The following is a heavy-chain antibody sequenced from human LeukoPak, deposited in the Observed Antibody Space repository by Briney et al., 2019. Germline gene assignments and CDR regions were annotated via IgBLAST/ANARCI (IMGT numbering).Heavy chain of an antibody. Sequence: PGGSLRLSCAASGFTFNSYWMSWVRQAPGKGLEWVANIKQDVNEKYYVDSVKGRFTISRDNAKNSLYLQMNSLRAEDTAVYFCAGDKTTGGYYEFDYWGQGALVTVSS. V-gene: IGHV3-7*03. J-gene: IGHJ4*02. D-gene: IGHD1-26*01. CDR1: GFTFNSYW. CDR3: AGDKTTGGYYEFDY. CDR2: IKQDVNEK.